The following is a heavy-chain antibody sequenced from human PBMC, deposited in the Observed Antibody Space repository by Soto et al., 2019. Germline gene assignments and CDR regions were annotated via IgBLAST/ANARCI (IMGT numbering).Heavy chain of an antibody. CDR1: GFTFSSYA. V-gene: IGHV3-23*01. CDR3: AKDLISGSFTDFDY. CDR2: ISGSGGRT. Sequence: GSLRLSCAASGFTFSSYAMSWVRQAPGKGLEWVSAISGSGGRTYYADSVKGRFTISRDNSKNTLYLQMNSLRAEDTAVYYCAKDLISGSFTDFDYWGQGTLVTVS. D-gene: IGHD1-26*01. J-gene: IGHJ4*02.